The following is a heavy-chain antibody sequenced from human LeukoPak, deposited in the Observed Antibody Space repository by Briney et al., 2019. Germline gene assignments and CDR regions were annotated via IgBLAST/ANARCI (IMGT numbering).Heavy chain of an antibody. J-gene: IGHJ3*02. CDR3: ARGYCSGGSCYGGAFDI. CDR2: INPSGGST. Sequence: ASVKVSCKASGYTFTSYYMHWVRQAPGQGLEWMGIINPSGGSTSYAQKFQGRVTMTRDMCKSAVYMELSSLRSEDTAVYYCARGYCSGGSCYGGAFDIWGQGTMVTVSS. CDR1: GYTFTSYY. D-gene: IGHD2-15*01. V-gene: IGHV1-46*01.